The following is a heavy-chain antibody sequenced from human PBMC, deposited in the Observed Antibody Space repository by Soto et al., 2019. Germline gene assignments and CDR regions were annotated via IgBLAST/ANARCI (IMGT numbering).Heavy chain of an antibody. CDR1: GYTFTSYA. D-gene: IGHD6-19*01. J-gene: IGHJ5*02. Sequence: GASVKVSCKASGYTFTSYAMHWVRQAPGQRLEWMGWINAGNGNTKYSQKFQGRVTITGDTSASTSYMELSSLRSEDTAVYYCARERWASGSRWFDPWGQGTLVTVSS. V-gene: IGHV1-3*01. CDR3: ARERWASGSRWFDP. CDR2: INAGNGNT.